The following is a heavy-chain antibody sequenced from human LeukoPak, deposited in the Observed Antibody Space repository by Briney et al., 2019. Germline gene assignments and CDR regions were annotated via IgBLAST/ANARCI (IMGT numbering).Heavy chain of an antibody. D-gene: IGHD3-9*01. Sequence: GGSLRLSCGASGFTFSGYAMSWVRQAPGKGLEWVSRINSDGSSIRYADSVKGRFTISRDNAKNTLYLQMNSLRAEDTAVYYCARVNDILTGYYLGGAFDPWGQGTLVTVSS. CDR1: GFTFSGYA. J-gene: IGHJ5*02. CDR2: INSDGSSI. CDR3: ARVNDILTGYYLGGAFDP. V-gene: IGHV3-74*01.